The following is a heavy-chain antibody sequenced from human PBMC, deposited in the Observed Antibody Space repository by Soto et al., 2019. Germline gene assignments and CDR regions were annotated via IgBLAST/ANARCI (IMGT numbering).Heavy chain of an antibody. CDR1: GFTFSSYW. D-gene: IGHD6-19*01. Sequence: GGSLRLSCAASGFTFSSYWMHWVRQVPVKGQVWVSRISGDASTTGYADSVKGRFTIARDNAKNTLFLQMNSLRAEDTAVYYCARGLAVTGIFPAQPFDYWGQGTLVTVSS. V-gene: IGHV3-74*01. CDR3: ARGLAVTGIFPAQPFDY. CDR2: ISGDASTT. J-gene: IGHJ4*02.